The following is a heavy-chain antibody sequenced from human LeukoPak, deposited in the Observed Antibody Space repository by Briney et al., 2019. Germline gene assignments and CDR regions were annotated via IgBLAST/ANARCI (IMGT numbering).Heavy chain of an antibody. CDR1: GYSFANYW. J-gene: IGHJ4*02. CDR3: ARHRYCSTAACYDMGGY. D-gene: IGHD2-2*01. CDR2: IYPGDSDT. Sequence: GESLKISCKGFGYSFANYWIAWARQMPGKGLEWMGTIYPGDSDTRYSPSFQGQVTISADKSISTAYLQWSSLKASDTAMYYCARHRYCSTAACYDMGGYWGQGTLVTVSS. V-gene: IGHV5-51*01.